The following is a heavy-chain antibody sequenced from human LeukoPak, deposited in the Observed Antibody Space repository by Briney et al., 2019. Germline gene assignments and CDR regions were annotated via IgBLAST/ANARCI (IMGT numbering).Heavy chain of an antibody. Sequence: GASVKVSCKASGGTFSSYAISWVRQAPGQGLEWMGGIIPIFGTANYAQKFQGRVTITADESTSTAYMELSSLRSEDTAVYYCARQEDTAMEPPDAFDIWGQGTMVTVSS. D-gene: IGHD5-18*01. CDR3: ARQEDTAMEPPDAFDI. J-gene: IGHJ3*02. CDR1: GGTFSSYA. CDR2: IIPIFGTA. V-gene: IGHV1-69*13.